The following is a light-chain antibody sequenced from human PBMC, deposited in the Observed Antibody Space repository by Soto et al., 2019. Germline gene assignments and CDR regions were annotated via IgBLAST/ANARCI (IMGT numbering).Light chain of an antibody. Sequence: DIQMTPSPSSLSASVGDRVTITSRASQSISSYLNWYQQKPGKAPKLLIYAASSLQSGVPSRFSGSGSGTDFTLTISSLQPEDFASYYCQQSYSTPRFGGGTKVEIK. CDR1: QSISSY. V-gene: IGKV1-39*01. J-gene: IGKJ4*01. CDR2: AAS. CDR3: QQSYSTPR.